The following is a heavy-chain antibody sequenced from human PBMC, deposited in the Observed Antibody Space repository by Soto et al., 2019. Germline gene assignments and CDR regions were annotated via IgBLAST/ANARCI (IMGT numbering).Heavy chain of an antibody. CDR1: GVTFSSYW. CDR2: IKEDGSGK. D-gene: IGHD3-16*01. V-gene: IGHV3-7*03. Sequence: PGGSLRLSCTASGVTFSSYWMSWVRQAPGKGLGWVANIKEDGSGKYYVDSVKGRFSISRDNARNSLYLQMNSLRVEDTAVYYCVRVGRLGGYWGQGALVTVS. J-gene: IGHJ4*02. CDR3: VRVGRLGGY.